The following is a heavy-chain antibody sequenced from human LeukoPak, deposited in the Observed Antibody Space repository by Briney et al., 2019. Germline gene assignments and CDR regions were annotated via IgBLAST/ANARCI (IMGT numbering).Heavy chain of an antibody. CDR1: GFTFRSFG. Sequence: PGRSLTLSCAASGFTFRSFGMHWVRQAPGKGLEWVAVISRDGRDKYYADPVKGRFTISRDNSKDTLDLQMDSLRAEDTAVYYCARDLQWECYFQHWGQGTLVTVSS. CDR2: ISRDGRDK. D-gene: IGHD1-26*01. J-gene: IGHJ1*01. V-gene: IGHV3-30*03. CDR3: ARDLQWECYFQH.